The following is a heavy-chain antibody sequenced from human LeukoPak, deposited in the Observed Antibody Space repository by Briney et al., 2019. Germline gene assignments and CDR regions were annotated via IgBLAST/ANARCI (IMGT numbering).Heavy chain of an antibody. CDR3: ARGSFLITFGGLIV. J-gene: IGHJ4*02. CDR2: IGSSNTI. D-gene: IGHD3-16*02. V-gene: IGHV3-11*04. CDR1: GFTFSKFW. Sequence: GGSLRLSCAASGFTFSKFWVSWIRQAPGKGLEWLSYIGSSNTIYSADSVKGRFTISRDNAKNSLYLQMNSLRAEDTAVYYCARGSFLITFGGLIVWGQGTLVTVSS.